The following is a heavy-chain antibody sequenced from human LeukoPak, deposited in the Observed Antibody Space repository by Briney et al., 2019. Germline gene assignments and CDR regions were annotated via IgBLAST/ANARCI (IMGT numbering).Heavy chain of an antibody. D-gene: IGHD3-22*01. J-gene: IGHJ4*02. CDR1: GFTFSSYA. Sequence: GGFLRLSCAASGFTFSSYAMSWVRQAPGKGLEWVSAISGSGGSTYYADSVKGRFTISRDNSKNTLYLQMNSLRAEDTAVYYCAKSLSSGYYYGVFDYWGQGTPVTVSS. V-gene: IGHV3-23*01. CDR2: ISGSGGST. CDR3: AKSLSSGYYYGVFDY.